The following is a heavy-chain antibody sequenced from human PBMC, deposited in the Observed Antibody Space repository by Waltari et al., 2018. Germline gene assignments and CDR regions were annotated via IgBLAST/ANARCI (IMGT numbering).Heavy chain of an antibody. J-gene: IGHJ6*03. V-gene: IGHV4-38-2*02. CDR3: AREGYGCSGGSCYDYYMDV. CDR1: GYSISSGYY. CDR2: IYHSGST. D-gene: IGHD2-15*01. Sequence: QVQLQESGPGLVKPSETLSLTCTVSGYSISSGYYWGWIRQPPGKGLEWIGSIYHSGSTYYNPSLKSRVTISVDTSKNQFSLKLSSVTAADTAVYYCAREGYGCSGGSCYDYYMDVWGKGTTVTVSS.